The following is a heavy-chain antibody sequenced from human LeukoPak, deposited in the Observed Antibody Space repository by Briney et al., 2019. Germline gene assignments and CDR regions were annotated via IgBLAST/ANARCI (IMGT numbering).Heavy chain of an antibody. V-gene: IGHV1-2*02. Sequence: ASVKVSCKASGYTFTGHYIHWVRQAPGQGLEWMGWINPNSGGTNYAQKFQGRVTMTREASISTFYMELSRLRSDDTAVYYCGRVGHNSGWDLDCWGQGTLVTVSS. CDR2: INPNSGGT. CDR3: GRVGHNSGWDLDC. D-gene: IGHD6-19*01. CDR1: GYTFTGHY. J-gene: IGHJ4*02.